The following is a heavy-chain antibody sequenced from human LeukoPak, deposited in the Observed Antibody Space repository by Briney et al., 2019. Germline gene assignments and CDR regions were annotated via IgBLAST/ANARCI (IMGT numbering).Heavy chain of an antibody. CDR3: ARRFISVVVAPDWFDP. V-gene: IGHV4-39*01. CDR2: IYYSGST. Sequence: SETLSLTCTVSGGSISSYYWGWIRQPPGKGLELIGNIYYSGSTYYNPSLKSRVTISVDTSKNQFSLKLSSVTAADTAVYYCARRFISVVVAPDWFDPWGQGTLVTVSS. D-gene: IGHD2-15*01. CDR1: GGSISSYY. J-gene: IGHJ5*02.